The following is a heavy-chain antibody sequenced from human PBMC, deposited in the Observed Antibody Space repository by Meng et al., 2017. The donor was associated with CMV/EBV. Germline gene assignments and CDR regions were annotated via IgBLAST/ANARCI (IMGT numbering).Heavy chain of an antibody. CDR3: ARYSRYCSSTSCQTSYYYYYGMDV. J-gene: IGHJ6*02. CDR1: GFTFSSYG. D-gene: IGHD2-2*01. V-gene: IGHV3-33*01. Sequence: LSLTGAASGFTFSSYGMHWVRQAPGKGLEWVAVIWYDGSNKYYADSVKGRFTISRDNSKNTLYLQMNSLRAEDTAVYYCARYSRYCSSTSCQTSYYYYYGMDVWGQGTTVTVSS. CDR2: IWYDGSNK.